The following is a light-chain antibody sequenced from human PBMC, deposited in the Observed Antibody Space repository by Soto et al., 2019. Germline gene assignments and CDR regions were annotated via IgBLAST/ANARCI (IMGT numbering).Light chain of an antibody. Sequence: DIEMTQSPGTLSVSLGDRVSLYCLASQSVGSNLAWYQPKPGQAPRLLIYGASTRATAIPARFSGSGSGTEFTLTISSLQSEEFAVYDCQQYGSSPWTCGQGTKGDIK. V-gene: IGKV3D-15*02. CDR3: QQYGSSPWT. CDR1: QSVGSN. J-gene: IGKJ1*01. CDR2: GAS.